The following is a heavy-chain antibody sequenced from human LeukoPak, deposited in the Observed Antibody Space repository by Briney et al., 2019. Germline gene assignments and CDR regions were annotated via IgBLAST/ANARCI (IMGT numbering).Heavy chain of an antibody. CDR2: ISHDGNNK. CDR3: AKDYDSSSWTNWFDP. D-gene: IGHD6-13*01. J-gene: IGHJ5*02. CDR1: GFIFSNYG. Sequence: GRSLRLSCAASGFIFSNYGMHWVRQALGKGLEWVAVISHDGNNKYYADSMKGRFTISRDNSKNTLFLQMNSLTTEDTAVYYCAKDYDSSSWTNWFDPWGQGTLVTVSS. V-gene: IGHV3-30*18.